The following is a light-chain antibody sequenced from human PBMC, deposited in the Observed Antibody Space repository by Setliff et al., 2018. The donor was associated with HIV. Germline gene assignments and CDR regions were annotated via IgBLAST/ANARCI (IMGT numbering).Light chain of an antibody. CDR1: SSGVGGYNY. J-gene: IGLJ1*01. CDR3: ASYAGDGVHDIYV. Sequence: QSALTQPRSVSGSPGQSVTISCTGTSSGVGGYNYVSWYQQHPDKAPKLIIYDVSKRPSGVPDRFSGSKSGNTASLTISGLQAEDEADYYCASYAGDGVHDIYVFGTGTKVTVL. CDR2: DVS. V-gene: IGLV2-11*01.